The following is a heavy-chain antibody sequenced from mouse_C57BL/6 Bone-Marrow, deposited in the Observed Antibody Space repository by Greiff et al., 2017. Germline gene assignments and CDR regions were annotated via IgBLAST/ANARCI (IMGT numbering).Heavy chain of an antibody. D-gene: IGHD2-3*01. CDR3: SSFDGNYFDF. CDR1: GFNIKDDY. Sequence: EVQLQQSGAELVRPGASVKLSCTASGFNIKDDYIHWVKQRPEQGLEWIGWIDPEIGDTEYASKFQGKATITSDTSSNTAYLQLIRLTSEDTAVYYCSSFDGNYFDFWGQGTPLTVAS. CDR2: IDPEIGDT. J-gene: IGHJ2*01. V-gene: IGHV14-4*01.